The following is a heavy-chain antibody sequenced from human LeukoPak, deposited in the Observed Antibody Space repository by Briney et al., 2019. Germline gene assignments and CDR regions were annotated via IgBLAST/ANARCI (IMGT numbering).Heavy chain of an antibody. V-gene: IGHV4-4*07. D-gene: IGHD4-23*01. CDR3: ARVQEEATVVWFDL. Sequence: SETLSLTCTVSGGSISSYYWSWIRQPAGKGLEWIGRIYTSGSTNYNPSLKSRVTISVDTSKNQFSLKLSSVTAADTAVYYCARVQEEATVVWFDLWGQGTLVTVSS. CDR1: GGSISSYY. CDR2: IYTSGST. J-gene: IGHJ5*02.